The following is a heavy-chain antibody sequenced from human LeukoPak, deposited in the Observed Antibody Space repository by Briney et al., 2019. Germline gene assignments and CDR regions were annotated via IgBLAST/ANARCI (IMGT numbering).Heavy chain of an antibody. CDR3: ARAKGVVPAATPSYNWNYFRGGAYYYMDV. V-gene: IGHV1-69*05. D-gene: IGHD2-2*01. J-gene: IGHJ6*03. CDR2: IIPIFGTA. CDR1: GGTFSSYA. Sequence: ASVKVSCKASGGTFSSYAISWVRQAPGQGLEWMGGIIPIFGTANYAQKFQGRVTITTDESTSTAYMELSSLRSEDTAVYYCARAKGVVPAATPSYNWNYFRGGAYYYMDVWGKGTTVTVSS.